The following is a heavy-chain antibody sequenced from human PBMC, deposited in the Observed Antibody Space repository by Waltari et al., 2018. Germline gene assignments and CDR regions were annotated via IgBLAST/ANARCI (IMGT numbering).Heavy chain of an antibody. J-gene: IGHJ3*02. CDR3: ARVIRSWGDAFDI. Sequence: EVQLVESGGGLVQPGGSLRLSCAASGFPFSSYWMHWVRQAPGKGLVWVSRINSDGSSTSYADSVKGRFTISRDNAKNTLYLQMNSLRAEDTAVYYCARVIRSWGDAFDIWGQGTMVTVSS. CDR2: INSDGSST. CDR1: GFPFSSYW. V-gene: IGHV3-74*01. D-gene: IGHD7-27*01.